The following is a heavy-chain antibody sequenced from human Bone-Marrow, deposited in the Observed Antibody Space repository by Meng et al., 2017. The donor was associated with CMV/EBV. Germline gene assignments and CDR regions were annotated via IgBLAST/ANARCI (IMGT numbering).Heavy chain of an antibody. D-gene: IGHD2-21*01. J-gene: IGHJ5*02. CDR2: MNPNSGNT. CDR3: ARGTRLFAQAYWCDP. CDR1: GYTFTSYD. Sequence: ASVKVSCKASGYTFTSYDMNWVRQATGQGLEWKGWMNPNSGNTGYAQKFQGRVTITRNTSISTAYMELSSLRSEDTAVYYCARGTRLFAQAYWCDPWGQGTLVTVSS. V-gene: IGHV1-8*03.